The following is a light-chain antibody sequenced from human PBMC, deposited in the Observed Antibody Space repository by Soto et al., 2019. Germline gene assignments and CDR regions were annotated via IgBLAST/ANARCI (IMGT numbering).Light chain of an antibody. J-gene: IGLJ1*01. V-gene: IGLV2-14*01. Sequence: QSVLTQPASVSGSPGQSITISCTGTSSDAGGCNYVSWYQQHPGKAPKLMIYDVSNRPSGVSNRFSGSKSGNTASLTISGLQAEDEADYYCSSYTSRSYVFGTGTKVTVL. CDR3: SSYTSRSYV. CDR2: DVS. CDR1: SSDAGGCNY.